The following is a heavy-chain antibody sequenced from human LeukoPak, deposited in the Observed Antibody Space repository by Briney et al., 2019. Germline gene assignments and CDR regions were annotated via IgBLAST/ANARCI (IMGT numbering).Heavy chain of an antibody. CDR1: AGSISSGGYY. D-gene: IGHD4-17*01. J-gene: IGHJ4*02. V-gene: IGHV4-30-2*02. CDR2: IYHSGST. CDR3: AGDYGSDNS. Sequence: SETLSLTCTVSAGSISSGGYYWSWIRQPPGKGLEWIGYIYHSGSTYYNPSLKSRVTISVDRSKNQFSLKLTSVTAADTAIYFCAGDYGSDNSWGQGMLVTVSS.